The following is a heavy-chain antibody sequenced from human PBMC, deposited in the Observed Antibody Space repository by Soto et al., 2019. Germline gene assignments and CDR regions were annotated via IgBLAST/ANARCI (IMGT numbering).Heavy chain of an antibody. CDR1: GFTFSSYG. CDR3: AKVRLRGPDWFDP. D-gene: IGHD3-16*01. V-gene: IGHV3-30*18. CDR2: ISYDGSNK. J-gene: IGHJ5*02. Sequence: QVQLVESGGGVVQPGRSLRLSCAASGFTFSSYGMHWVRQAPGKGLEWVAVISYDGSNKYYADSVKGRFTISRDNSKNRLYLQMNSLRAEDTAVYYCAKVRLRGPDWFDPWGQGTLVTVSS.